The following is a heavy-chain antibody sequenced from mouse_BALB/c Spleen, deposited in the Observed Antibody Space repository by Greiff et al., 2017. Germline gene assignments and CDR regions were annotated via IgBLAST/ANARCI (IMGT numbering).Heavy chain of an antibody. D-gene: IGHD2-10*02. J-gene: IGHJ2*01. V-gene: IGHV1-87*01. CDR1: GYTFTNYW. Sequence: QVHVKQSGAELARPGASVKLSCKASGYTFTNYWMQWVKQRPGQGLEWIGAIYPGDGDTRYTQKFKGKATLTADKSSSTAYMQLSRLASEDSAVYYCARSQYGNQDYWGQGTTLTVSS. CDR2: IYPGDGDT. CDR3: ARSQYGNQDY.